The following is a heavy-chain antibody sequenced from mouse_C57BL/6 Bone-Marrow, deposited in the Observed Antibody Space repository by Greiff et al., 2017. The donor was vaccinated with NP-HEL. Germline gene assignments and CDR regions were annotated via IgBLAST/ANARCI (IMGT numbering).Heavy chain of an antibody. Sequence: QVQLKESGAELVKPGASVKISCKASGYEFSNYWMNWVKQRPGKGLEWIGQIYPGDGDTNYNGKFKDTATLTADKSSSTAYMQLSRLTSEESAVYFCARGAYWGQGTLVTVSA. J-gene: IGHJ3*01. CDR3: ARGAY. V-gene: IGHV1-80*01. CDR1: GYEFSNYW. CDR2: IYPGDGDT.